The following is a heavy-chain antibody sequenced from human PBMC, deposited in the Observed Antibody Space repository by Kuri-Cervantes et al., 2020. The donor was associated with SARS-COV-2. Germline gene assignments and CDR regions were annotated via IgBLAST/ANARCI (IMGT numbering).Heavy chain of an antibody. CDR1: GFTFSSYA. CDR2: ISGSGGST. V-gene: IGHV3-23*01. J-gene: IGHJ4*02. Sequence: GESLKISCAASGFTFSSYAMSWVRQAPGKGLGWVSAISGSGGSTYYADSVKGRFTISRDNSKNALYLQMNSLRPEDTAVYYCARDLRLGKSLDYWGQGTLVTVSS. D-gene: IGHD7-27*01. CDR3: ARDLRLGKSLDY.